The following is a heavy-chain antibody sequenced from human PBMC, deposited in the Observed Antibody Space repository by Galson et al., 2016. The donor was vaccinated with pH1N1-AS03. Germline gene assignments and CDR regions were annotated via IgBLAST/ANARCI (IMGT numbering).Heavy chain of an antibody. Sequence: SLRLSCAAPGFSFTTFGMNWVRQAPGKGLEWVSYINADGSAISYADSVKGRFTHSRENANNSLYLQMSSLRAEDTAVYYCTRGPPIGPNPDLPLLPNWFDPWGQGALVTVSS. V-gene: IGHV3-48*01. J-gene: IGHJ5*02. CDR2: INADGSAI. CDR3: TRGPPIGPNPDLPLLPNWFDP. CDR1: GFSFTTFG.